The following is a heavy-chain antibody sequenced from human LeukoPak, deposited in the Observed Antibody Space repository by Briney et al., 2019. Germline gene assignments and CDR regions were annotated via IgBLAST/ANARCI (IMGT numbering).Heavy chain of an antibody. CDR2: INPSSSST. J-gene: IGHJ6*03. Sequence: GASVKVSCKAAGYTFNRFYVHWVRQAPGEGLEWLGLINPSSSSTTYAEKFQGRVSMTRDIATSTVHMELSSLRSVDTGIYYCARDFSPRGVASAGVLPLRNYYNFYMDVWGRGTTVTVSS. CDR3: ARDFSPRGVASAGVLPLRNYYNFYMDV. V-gene: IGHV1-46*02. CDR1: GYTFNRFY. D-gene: IGHD6-13*01.